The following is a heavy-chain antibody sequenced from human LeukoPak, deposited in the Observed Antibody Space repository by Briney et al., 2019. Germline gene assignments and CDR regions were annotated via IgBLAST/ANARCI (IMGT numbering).Heavy chain of an antibody. V-gene: IGHV1-46*01. J-gene: IGHJ4*02. CDR1: GYTFTRYY. CDR2: INPISGAT. D-gene: IGHD2-15*01. Sequence: ASVKVSCKTSGYTFTRYYMQWVRQAPGHGLEWMGIINPISGATDYAQKFQGRVTMTRDTSTSTAYMEMRSLRSDDTAVYYCARDCSGSSCYWIHWGQGTLVTVSS. CDR3: ARDCSGSSCYWIH.